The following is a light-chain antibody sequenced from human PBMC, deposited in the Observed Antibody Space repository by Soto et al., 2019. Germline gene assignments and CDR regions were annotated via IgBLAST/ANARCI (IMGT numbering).Light chain of an antibody. CDR3: SSYTNINTRACV. CDR2: EVT. CDR1: SGDIGSYNR. Sequence: QSVLTQPASVSGSPGHSITISCTGTSGDIGSYNRVSWYQQHPGKAPKLIIYEVTDRPSGVSNRFSGSKSGNTASLTISGLQAEDEAEYYCSSYTNINTRACVFGTGTKLTVL. J-gene: IGLJ1*01. V-gene: IGLV2-14*01.